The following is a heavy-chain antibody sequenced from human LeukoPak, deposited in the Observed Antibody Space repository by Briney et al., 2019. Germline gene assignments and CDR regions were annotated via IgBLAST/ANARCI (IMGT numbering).Heavy chain of an antibody. D-gene: IGHD1-7*01. Sequence: TSETLSLTCTVSGGSISSYYWSWIRQPPGKGLEWIGYLYYSGSTNYNPSLKSRVTISVDTSKNQLSLKLSSATAADTAVYYCAVLGNYALNYWGQGTLVTVSS. V-gene: IGHV4-59*13. CDR3: AVLGNYALNY. CDR1: GGSISSYY. J-gene: IGHJ4*02. CDR2: LYYSGST.